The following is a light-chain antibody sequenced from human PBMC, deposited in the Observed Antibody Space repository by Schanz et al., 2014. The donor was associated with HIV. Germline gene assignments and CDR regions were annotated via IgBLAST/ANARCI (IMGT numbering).Light chain of an antibody. V-gene: IGLV2-14*03. CDR2: DV. J-gene: IGLJ2*01. CDR3: SSFAGNNKLL. CDR1: SSDVGAYNS. Sequence: QSVLTQPASVSGSPGQSITISCTGTSSDVGAYNSVSWWQQQHPGKAPKLIIYDVNRPSGVSNRFSGSKSGNTASLTISGLQAEDEADYYCSSFAGNNKLLFGGGTKLTVL.